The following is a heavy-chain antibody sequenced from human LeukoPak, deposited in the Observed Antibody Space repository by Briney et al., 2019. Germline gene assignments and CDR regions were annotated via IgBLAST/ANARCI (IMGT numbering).Heavy chain of an antibody. CDR1: GYTFTGYY. CDR3: ARYRYGYCSSTSCQIPFDY. J-gene: IGHJ4*02. Sequence: ASVKVSCKASGYTFTGYYMHWVRQAPGQGLEWMGRINPNSGGTNYAQKFQGRVTMTRDTSISTGYMELSRLRPDDTAVYYCARYRYGYCSSTSCQIPFDYWGQGTLVTVSS. V-gene: IGHV1-2*06. D-gene: IGHD2-2*03. CDR2: INPNSGGT.